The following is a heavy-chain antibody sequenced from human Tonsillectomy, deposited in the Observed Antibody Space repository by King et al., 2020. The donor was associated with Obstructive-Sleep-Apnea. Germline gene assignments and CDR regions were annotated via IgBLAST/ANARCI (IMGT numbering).Heavy chain of an antibody. CDR1: GGSISSSNW. CDR2: IYHSGST. J-gene: IGHJ4*02. D-gene: IGHD6-19*01. V-gene: IGHV4-4*02. CDR3: ARWGQWLVRYFDY. Sequence: VQLQESGPGLVKPSGTLSLTCAVSGGSISSSNWWSWVRQPPGKGLECIGEIYHSGSTNYNPPLKSRDTISVDKSKNQFSLKLSSVTAADTAVYYCARWGQWLVRYFDYWGQGTLVTVSS.